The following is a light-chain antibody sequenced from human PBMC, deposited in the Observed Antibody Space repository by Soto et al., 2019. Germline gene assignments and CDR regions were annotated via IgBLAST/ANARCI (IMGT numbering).Light chain of an antibody. CDR2: GAS. V-gene: IGKV3-20*01. CDR3: QQYGGSPPYT. CDR1: QSISSSY. J-gene: IGKJ2*01. Sequence: VLTQSPGTLSLSPGERATFSCRASQSISSSYLAWYQHKPGQAPRLLIYGASSRATGIPHRFSGSGSGTDFTLTISRLEPEDCGMYYCQQYGGSPPYTFGQETRLEIK.